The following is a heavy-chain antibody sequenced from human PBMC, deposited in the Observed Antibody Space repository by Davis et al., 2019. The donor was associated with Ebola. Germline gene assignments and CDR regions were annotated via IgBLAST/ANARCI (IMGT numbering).Heavy chain of an antibody. CDR2: IYSGGST. Sequence: GESLKISCAASGFTVSRKYMSWVRQAPGKGLEWVSVIYSGGSTYYADSVKGRFTISRDNSKNTLYLQMNSLRAEDTAVYYCARSACSGDCAIDYWGQGILVTVSS. V-gene: IGHV3-53*01. CDR3: ARSACSGDCAIDY. J-gene: IGHJ4*02. CDR1: GFTVSRKY. D-gene: IGHD2-21*01.